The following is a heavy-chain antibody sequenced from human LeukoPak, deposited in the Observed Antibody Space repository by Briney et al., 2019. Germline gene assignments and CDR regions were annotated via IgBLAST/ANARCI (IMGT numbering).Heavy chain of an antibody. CDR1: GYTFTSYD. Sequence: ASVKVSCKASGYTFTSYDINWLRQATGQGLEWMGCMNHNSGNTDYVQKFQARVSMTRITSISTAYMELSSLRSEHTDGYYCTRGLVVLSATSWAFDIWGHGTMVTVSS. CDR3: TRGLVVLSATSWAFDI. J-gene: IGHJ3*02. V-gene: IGHV1-8*01. CDR2: MNHNSGNT. D-gene: IGHD2-15*01.